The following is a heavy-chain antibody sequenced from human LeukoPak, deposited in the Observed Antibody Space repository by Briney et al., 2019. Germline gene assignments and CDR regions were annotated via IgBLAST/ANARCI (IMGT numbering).Heavy chain of an antibody. CDR1: GFTFSSYA. J-gene: IGHJ4*02. Sequence: PGGSLRLSCAASGFTFSSYAMSWVRQAPGKGLEWVSAISVSGGSTYYADSVKGRFTTSRDNSKNTLYLQMNSLRAEDTAVYYCAKDRAYCGGDCYSTFDYWGQGTLVPVTS. V-gene: IGHV3-23*01. CDR2: ISVSGGST. D-gene: IGHD2-21*02. CDR3: AKDRAYCGGDCYSTFDY.